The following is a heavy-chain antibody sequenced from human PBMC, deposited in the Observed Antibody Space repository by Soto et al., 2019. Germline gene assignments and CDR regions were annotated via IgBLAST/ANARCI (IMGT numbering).Heavy chain of an antibody. CDR3: ARGEGGRRYFDWLHTYYFDY. Sequence: PGESLKISCKGSGYSFTSYWIGWVRQMPGKGLEWMGIIYPGDSDTRYSPSFQGQVTISADKSISTAYLQWSSLKASDTAMYYCARGEGGRRYFDWLHTYYFDYWGQGTLVTVSS. CDR1: GYSFTSYW. CDR2: IYPGDSDT. J-gene: IGHJ4*02. D-gene: IGHD3-9*01. V-gene: IGHV5-51*01.